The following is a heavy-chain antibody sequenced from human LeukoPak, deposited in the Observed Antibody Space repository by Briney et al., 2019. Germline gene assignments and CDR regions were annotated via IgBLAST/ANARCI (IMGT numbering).Heavy chain of an antibody. CDR2: ITSSGGST. D-gene: IGHD2-2*01. V-gene: IGHV3-23*01. Sequence: GGSLTLSCKHSGLTFRRYEKKWARHAPGKGLEWVSGITSSGGSTYYADSVKGRFTIQRENSKNTLSLQINRLRAEDRAVFYCAKGSLWRVPKCSFDYWGQGILVSVS. CDR3: AKGSLWRVPKCSFDY. CDR1: GLTFRRYE. J-gene: IGHJ4*02.